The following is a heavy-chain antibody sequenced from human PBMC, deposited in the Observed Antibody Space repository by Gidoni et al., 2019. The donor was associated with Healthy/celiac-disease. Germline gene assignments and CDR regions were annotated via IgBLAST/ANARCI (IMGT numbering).Heavy chain of an antibody. CDR1: GGSFSGHY. CDR2: INHSGST. Sequence: QVQLQQWGAGLLKPSETLSLTCAVYGGSFSGHYWSWIRQPPGKGLEWIGEINHSGSTNYNPSLKSRVTISVDTSKNQFSLKLSSVTAADTAVYYCARGNVVVVAANHYGMDVWGQGTTVTVSS. J-gene: IGHJ6*02. V-gene: IGHV4-34*01. CDR3: ARGNVVVVAANHYGMDV. D-gene: IGHD2-15*01.